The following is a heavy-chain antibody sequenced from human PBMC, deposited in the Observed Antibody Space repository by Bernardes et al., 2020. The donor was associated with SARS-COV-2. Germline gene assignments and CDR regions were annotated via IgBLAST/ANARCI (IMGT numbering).Heavy chain of an antibody. CDR1: GFTFSNAW. CDR2: IKEDGSER. V-gene: IGHV3-7*01. D-gene: IGHD4-17*01. J-gene: IGHJ4*02. Sequence: GGSLRLSCAASGFTFSNAWMSWLRQTPGKGLEWVANIKEDGSEREYVESVRGRFTISRDNAKNLLYLQMNNLGVEDTAVYCCAREYGDYGAPLFDFWGPGTPVTVSS. CDR3: AREYGDYGAPLFDF.